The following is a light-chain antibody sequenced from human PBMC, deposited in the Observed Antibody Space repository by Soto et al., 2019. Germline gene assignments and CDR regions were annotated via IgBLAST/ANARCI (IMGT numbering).Light chain of an antibody. CDR2: NAS. CDR3: QPYNGT. Sequence: DIQMTQSPSTLSASVGDRVTITCRASQSISSWLAWYQQKPGKAPKLLIYNASSLESGVPSRFSGSGSGTEFTLTISSLQPDDFPPYSCQPYNGTFGQGTKVEIK. J-gene: IGKJ1*01. V-gene: IGKV1-5*03. CDR1: QSISSW.